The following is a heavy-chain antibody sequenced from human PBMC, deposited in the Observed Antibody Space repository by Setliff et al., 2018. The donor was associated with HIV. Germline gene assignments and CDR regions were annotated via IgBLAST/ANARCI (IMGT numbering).Heavy chain of an antibody. CDR3: ARDLRTIVWYTSSWYEDWFDP. D-gene: IGHD6-13*01. Sequence: VASVKVSCKASGYTFTSYIMNWVRQAPGQGLEWMGWISAYNGNTNYAQKLQGRVTMTTDTSTSTAYMELRSLRSDDTAVYYCARDLRTIVWYTSSWYEDWFDPWGQGTLVTVSS. V-gene: IGHV1-18*01. CDR1: GYTFTSYI. J-gene: IGHJ5*02. CDR2: ISAYNGNT.